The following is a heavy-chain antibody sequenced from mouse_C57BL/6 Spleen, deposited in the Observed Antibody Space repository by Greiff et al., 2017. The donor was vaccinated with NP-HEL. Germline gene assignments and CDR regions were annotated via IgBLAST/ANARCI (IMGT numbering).Heavy chain of an antibody. CDR2: FYPGSGSI. D-gene: IGHD2-4*01. V-gene: IGHV1-62-2*01. CDR1: GYTFTEYT. J-gene: IGHJ1*03. Sequence: VQLQQSGAELVKPGASVKLSCKASGYTFTEYTIHWVKQRSGQGLEWIGWFYPGSGSIKYNEKFKDKATLTADKSSSTVYMEISRLTSEDSSVYFGARHGGIYYDYDGYFDVWGTGTTVTVSS. CDR3: ARHGGIYYDYDGYFDV.